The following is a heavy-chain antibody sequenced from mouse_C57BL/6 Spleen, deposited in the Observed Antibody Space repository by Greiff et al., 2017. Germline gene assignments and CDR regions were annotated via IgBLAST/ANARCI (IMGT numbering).Heavy chain of an antibody. CDR2: INPNNGGT. D-gene: IGHD2-1*01. J-gene: IGHJ3*01. CDR1: GYTFTDYN. Sequence: VQLKQSGPELVKPGASVKMSCKASGYTFTDYNMHWVKQSHGKSLEWIGYINPNNGGTSYNQKFKGKATLTVNKSSSTAYMELRSLTSEDSAVYYCAKNVIYYGNSWFAYWGQGTLVTVSA. CDR3: AKNVIYYGNSWFAY. V-gene: IGHV1-22*01.